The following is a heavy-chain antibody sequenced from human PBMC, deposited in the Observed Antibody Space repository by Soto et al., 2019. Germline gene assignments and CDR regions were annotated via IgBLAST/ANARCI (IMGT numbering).Heavy chain of an antibody. CDR2: TYYSGST. Sequence: SETLSLTCTVSGGSISSSSYYWGWIRQPPGKGLEWIGSTYYSGSTYYTPSLKSRVTISVDTSKNQFSLKLSSVTAADTAVYYCARIYYDSVFDYWGQGTLVTVSS. J-gene: IGHJ4*02. CDR1: GGSISSSSYY. D-gene: IGHD3-22*01. CDR3: ARIYYDSVFDY. V-gene: IGHV4-39*01.